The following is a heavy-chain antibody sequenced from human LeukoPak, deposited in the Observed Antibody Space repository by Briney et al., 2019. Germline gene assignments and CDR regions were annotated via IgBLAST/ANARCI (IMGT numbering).Heavy chain of an antibody. CDR2: TDYRSKWYD. CDR1: GDSVSSNSAA. Sequence: SQTLTLTCAISGDSVSSNSAAWNWIRQSPSRGLEWLGRTDYRSKWYDDYAVSVKSRITINPDTSKNQFSLQLNSVTPEDTAVYYCARGQLSITIFGVVIIDPAFDYWGQGTLVTVSS. V-gene: IGHV6-1*01. D-gene: IGHD3-3*01. J-gene: IGHJ4*02. CDR3: ARGQLSITIFGVVIIDPAFDY.